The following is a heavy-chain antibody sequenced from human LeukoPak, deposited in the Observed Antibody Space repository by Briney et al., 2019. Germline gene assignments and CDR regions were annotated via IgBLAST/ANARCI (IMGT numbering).Heavy chain of an antibody. CDR2: LSPDGSSS. V-gene: IGHV3-74*01. CDR3: TRSPSLGGSYWGFDY. CDR1: GFTFSTYW. Sequence: GGSLRLSCAASGFTFSTYWMHWVRHAPGKGLVWVSRLSPDGSSSIYADSVKGRFTVSRDNAKNTLYLQMNSLRADDTAVYHCTRSPSLGGSYWGFDYWGQGTLVTVSS. D-gene: IGHD1-26*01. J-gene: IGHJ4*02.